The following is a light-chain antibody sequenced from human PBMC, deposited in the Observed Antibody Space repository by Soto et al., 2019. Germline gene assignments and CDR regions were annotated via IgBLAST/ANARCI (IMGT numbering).Light chain of an antibody. CDR1: QTIFYNFNHKNY. Sequence: DIVMTQSPDSLAVSLGERATINCKSSQTIFYNFNHKNYLAWYQQRPGQPPRLLMYWASTRAYGVPDRFSGSGSGTDFTRTISSLQAEDVAVYSCHQYFTSPRTFGQGTKVEIK. CDR3: HQYFTSPRT. CDR2: WAS. V-gene: IGKV4-1*01. J-gene: IGKJ1*01.